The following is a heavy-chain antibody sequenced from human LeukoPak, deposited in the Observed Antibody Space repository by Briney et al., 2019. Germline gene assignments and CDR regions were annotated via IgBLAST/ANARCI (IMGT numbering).Heavy chain of an antibody. CDR1: GYSFTTYW. Sequence: GESLKISCKGSGYSFTTYWIGWVRQMPGKGLECMGIIYPGDSDTRYSSSFQGQVTISADKSISTAYLQWSSLKASDTAMYYCARTLLWFGEPNAFDIWGQGTMVTVSS. J-gene: IGHJ3*02. CDR2: IYPGDSDT. D-gene: IGHD3-10*01. CDR3: ARTLLWFGEPNAFDI. V-gene: IGHV5-51*01.